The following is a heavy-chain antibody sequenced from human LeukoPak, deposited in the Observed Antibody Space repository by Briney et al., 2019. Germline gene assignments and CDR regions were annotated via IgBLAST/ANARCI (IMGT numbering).Heavy chain of an antibody. D-gene: IGHD6-13*01. J-gene: IGHJ5*02. Sequence: SETLSLTCTVSGGSISSYYWSWIWQPPGKGLEWIGYIYYSGSTNYNPSLKSRVTISVDTSKNQFSLKLSSVTAADTAVYYCAREDSSSWSGLGFDPWGQGTLVTVSS. V-gene: IGHV4-59*01. CDR3: AREDSSSWSGLGFDP. CDR2: IYYSGST. CDR1: GGSISSYY.